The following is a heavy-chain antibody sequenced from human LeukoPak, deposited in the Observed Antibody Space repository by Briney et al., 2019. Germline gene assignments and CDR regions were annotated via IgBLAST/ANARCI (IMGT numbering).Heavy chain of an antibody. J-gene: IGHJ3*02. V-gene: IGHV4-59*12. Sequence: SETLSLTCTVSGGSISSYYWSWIRQPPGKGLEWIGYIYYSESTNYNPSLKSRVTMSVDTSKNQFSLKLSSVTAADTAVYYCARDSSGWLDAFDIWDQGTMVTVSS. CDR2: IYYSEST. CDR1: GGSISSYY. D-gene: IGHD6-19*01. CDR3: ARDSSGWLDAFDI.